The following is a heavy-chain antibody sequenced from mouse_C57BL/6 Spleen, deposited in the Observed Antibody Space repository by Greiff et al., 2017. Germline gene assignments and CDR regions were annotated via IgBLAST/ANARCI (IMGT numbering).Heavy chain of an antibody. Sequence: EVMLVESGGGLVKPGGSLKLSCAASGFTFSDYGMHWVRQAPEKGLEWVAYISSGSSTIYYADTVEGRFTISRDNAKNTLFLQMTSLRSEDTAMYYCARRRGSYYAMDYWGQGTSVTVSS. V-gene: IGHV5-17*01. CDR2: ISSGSSTI. D-gene: IGHD2-12*01. CDR1: GFTFSDYG. J-gene: IGHJ4*01. CDR3: ARRRGSYYAMDY.